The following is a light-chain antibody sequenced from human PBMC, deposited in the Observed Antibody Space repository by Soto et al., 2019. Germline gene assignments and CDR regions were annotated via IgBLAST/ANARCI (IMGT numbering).Light chain of an antibody. CDR3: QQYGTSEII. V-gene: IGKV3-20*01. CDR2: DTS. J-gene: IGKJ5*01. Sequence: IVLTQSPCTLSLSPGERATLSWRASQSLSNSFIAWYQQKPGQAPRLLIYDTSSRATGIPDRFSGSGSGTDFTLTISRLETEDFSVFYCQQYGTSEIIFGQGTRLEIK. CDR1: QSLSNSF.